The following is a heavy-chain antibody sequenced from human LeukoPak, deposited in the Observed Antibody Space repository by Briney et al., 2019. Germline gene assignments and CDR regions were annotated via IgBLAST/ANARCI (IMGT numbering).Heavy chain of an antibody. Sequence: GGSLRLSCAVSGFTFSSYAMNWVRQAPGKGLEWVSTIRGSGGITYYADSVKGRFTISRDNSKNTLFLQMNSLRAEDTAVYYCATLYAPGDNVPTHFDYWGQGTLVTVSS. CDR1: GFTFSSYA. CDR2: IRGSGGIT. D-gene: IGHD4-17*01. J-gene: IGHJ4*02. V-gene: IGHV3-23*01. CDR3: ATLYAPGDNVPTHFDY.